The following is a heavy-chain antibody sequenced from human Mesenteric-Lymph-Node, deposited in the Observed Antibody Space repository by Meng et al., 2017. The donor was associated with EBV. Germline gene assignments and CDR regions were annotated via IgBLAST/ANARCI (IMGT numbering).Heavy chain of an antibody. J-gene: IGHJ4*02. D-gene: IGHD1-26*01. Sequence: VTLGGSGGGLGKPGGSLRLSCAASGFTFSSYWMHWVRQAPGKGLVWVSHINTYGSRTDYADSVKGRFTISRDNAKNTLSLQMNSLRAEDTAVYYCTSDLGGATDFWGQGTLVTVSS. CDR2: INTYGSRT. V-gene: IGHV3-74*02. CDR1: GFTFSSYW. CDR3: TSDLGGATDF.